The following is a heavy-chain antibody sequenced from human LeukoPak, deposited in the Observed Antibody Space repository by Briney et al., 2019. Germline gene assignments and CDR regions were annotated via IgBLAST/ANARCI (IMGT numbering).Heavy chain of an antibody. CDR2: IYHSGST. D-gene: IGHD3-22*01. J-gene: IGHJ6*03. CDR1: GYSISSGYY. CDR3: ARGRSTLIVGENYYHYYMDV. Sequence: PSETLSLTCTVSGYSISSGYYWGWIRQPPGKGLEWIGSIYHSGSTYYNPSLKSRVTISVETSKNQFSLKLTSVTAADTAVYYCARGRSTLIVGENYYHYYMDVWGKGTTVTISS. V-gene: IGHV4-38-2*02.